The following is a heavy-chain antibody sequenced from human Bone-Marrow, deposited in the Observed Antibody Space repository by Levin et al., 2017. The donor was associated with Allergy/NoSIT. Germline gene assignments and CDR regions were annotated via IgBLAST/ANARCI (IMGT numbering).Heavy chain of an antibody. Sequence: ASETLSLTCTVSGGSISTDDYYWSWIRQHPGKGLEWIGYIENSGTAYYNPSLNSRLSLSLDRSKNQFSLKLTSVTVADTAVYYCARGPCTGDNCQFPPYFDYWGQGTLVTVSS. CDR3: ARGPCTGDNCQFPPYFDY. V-gene: IGHV4-31*03. CDR1: GGSISTDDYY. J-gene: IGHJ4*02. CDR2: IENSGTA. D-gene: IGHD2-8*02.